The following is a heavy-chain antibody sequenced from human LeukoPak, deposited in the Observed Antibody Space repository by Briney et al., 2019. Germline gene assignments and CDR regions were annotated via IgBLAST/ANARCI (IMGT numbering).Heavy chain of an antibody. CDR1: GFTFSDHS. Sequence: QPGGSLRLSCAASGFTFSDHSMNWVRQAPGKGLEWISWVGIDSGNTKYADSVKGRFTISGEKAKNSLYLQMSSLRVEDTAVYYFARDHNYAFDNWGQGTLVTVSS. CDR3: ARDHNYAFDN. J-gene: IGHJ4*02. CDR2: VGIDSGNT. V-gene: IGHV3-48*01. D-gene: IGHD1-1*01.